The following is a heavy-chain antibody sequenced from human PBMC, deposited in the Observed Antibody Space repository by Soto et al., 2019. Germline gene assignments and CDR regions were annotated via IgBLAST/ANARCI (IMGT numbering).Heavy chain of an antibody. CDR3: ARSYSSTWMRYYYGMDV. D-gene: IGHD2-21*01. Sequence: PSQTLSLTCVISGDSVSSNSAAWNWIRQSPSRGLEWLGRTYYRSKWYNDYAVSVKSRITINPDTSKNQFSLQLNSVTPEDTAVYYCARSYSSTWMRYYYGMDVWGQGTTVTVSS. V-gene: IGHV6-1*01. CDR2: TYYRSKWYN. CDR1: GDSVSSNSAA. J-gene: IGHJ6*02.